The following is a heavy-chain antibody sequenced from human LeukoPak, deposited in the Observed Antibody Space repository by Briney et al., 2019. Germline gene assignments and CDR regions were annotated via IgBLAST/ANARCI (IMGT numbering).Heavy chain of an antibody. D-gene: IGHD3-10*01. J-gene: IGHJ4*02. Sequence: VASVKVSCKASGYTFTSYDINWVRQATGQGLEWMGWMNPNSGNTGYAQKFQGRVTITADESTSTAYMELSSLRSEDTAVYYCARGHYYGSGSYKEIDYWGQGTLVTVSS. CDR3: ARGHYYGSGSYKEIDY. V-gene: IGHV1-8*01. CDR1: GYTFTSYD. CDR2: MNPNSGNT.